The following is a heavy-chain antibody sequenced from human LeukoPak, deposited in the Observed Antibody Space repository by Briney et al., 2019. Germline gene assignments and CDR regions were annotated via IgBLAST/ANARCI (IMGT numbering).Heavy chain of an antibody. V-gene: IGHV1-2*02. CDR2: INPNSGGT. Sequence: ASVKVSCQASGYTFTGYYMHWVRQAPGQGLEWMGWINPNSGGTHYAPQFQGRVTMIRDTSISTAYMELSRLRSDDTAVYYGARALDIAAAGTYFDYWGQGTLVTVSS. D-gene: IGHD6-13*01. J-gene: IGHJ4*02. CDR1: GYTFTGYY. CDR3: ARALDIAAAGTYFDY.